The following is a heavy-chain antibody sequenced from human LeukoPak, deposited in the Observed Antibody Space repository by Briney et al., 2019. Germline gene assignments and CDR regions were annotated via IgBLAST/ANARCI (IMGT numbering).Heavy chain of an antibody. CDR3: ARPHCVGTSCYWYFDY. Sequence: ASVKVSCKASGYTFTSYGISWVRQAPGQGLEWMGWINPNSGGTNYAQKFQGRVTMARDTSISTAYMELSRLRSDDTAVYYCARPHCVGTSCYWYFDYWGQGTLVTVSS. J-gene: IGHJ4*02. V-gene: IGHV1-2*02. CDR2: INPNSGGT. D-gene: IGHD2-2*01. CDR1: GYTFTSYG.